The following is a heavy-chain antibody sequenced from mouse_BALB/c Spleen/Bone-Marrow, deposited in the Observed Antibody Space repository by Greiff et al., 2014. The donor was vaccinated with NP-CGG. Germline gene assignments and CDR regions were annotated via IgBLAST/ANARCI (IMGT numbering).Heavy chain of an antibody. D-gene: IGHD2-14*01. CDR1: GYTFTSYV. J-gene: IGHJ4*01. CDR3: ARSRNYRCDGGYAMDY. V-gene: IGHV1-14*01. CDR2: IYPYNDGT. Sequence: VQLQQSGPDLVKPGASVTMSCTASGYTFTSYVIHWVKQTPGQGLEWLGYIYPYNDGTRYNEKFKVKATLNSDKSTSTAYMKLNSLITENSAVYYCARSRNYRCDGGYAMDYWGQGTSVTVSS.